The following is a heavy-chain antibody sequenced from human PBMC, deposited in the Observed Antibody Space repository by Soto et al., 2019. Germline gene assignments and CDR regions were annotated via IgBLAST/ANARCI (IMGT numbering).Heavy chain of an antibody. CDR1: GFTFSAVY. Sequence: PGGSLRLSCAASGFTFSAVYMSWIRQAPNKGLEYISYISSSGTSANYADSVKGRFTISRDNSKNTLYLQMNSLRAEDTAVYYCAKDLGRREWLLPYYYYGMDVWGQGTTVTVSS. V-gene: IGHV3-11*06. J-gene: IGHJ6*02. CDR3: AKDLGRREWLLPYYYYGMDV. D-gene: IGHD3-3*01. CDR2: ISSSGTSA.